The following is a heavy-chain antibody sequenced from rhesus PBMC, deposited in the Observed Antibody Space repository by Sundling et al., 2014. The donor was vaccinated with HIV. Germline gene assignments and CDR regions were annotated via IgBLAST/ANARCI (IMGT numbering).Heavy chain of an antibody. CDR1: GFIFSSYA. V-gene: IGHV3-103*01. J-gene: IGHJ6*01. D-gene: IGHD1-26*01. Sequence: EVQLVESGGGLAKPGGSLRLSCTGSGFIFSSYAMHWVRQAPGKGLEWVSGFGTGGSIYYADSVKGRFTISRDNSKNTVSLQMNSLRGEDTAVYYCTKVPNNIKRRGFDYWGQGVAVTVSS. CDR2: FGTGGSI. CDR3: TKVPNNIKRRGFDY.